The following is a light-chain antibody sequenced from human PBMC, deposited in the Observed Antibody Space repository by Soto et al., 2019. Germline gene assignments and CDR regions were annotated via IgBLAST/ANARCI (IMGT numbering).Light chain of an antibody. J-gene: IGLJ2*01. Sequence: QSVLTQPPSLSAAPAQKVTISCSGSSSNIGDNDVSWYQHLPGTAPKLLIFDNEKRPSGIPDRFSGSKSGTSATLGITGLQSGDEADYYCGTWDSSLSAVVFGGGTKVTVL. V-gene: IGLV1-51*01. CDR3: GTWDSSLSAVV. CDR2: DNE. CDR1: SSNIGDND.